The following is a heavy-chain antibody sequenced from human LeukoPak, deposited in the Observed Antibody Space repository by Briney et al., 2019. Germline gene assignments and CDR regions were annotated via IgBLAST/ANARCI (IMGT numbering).Heavy chain of an antibody. J-gene: IGHJ4*02. Sequence: RAGGSLRLSCAASGFTFDDYGMSWVRQAPGKGLEWVSGINWNGGSTGYADSVKGRFTISRDNAKNSLYLQMNSLRAEDTAVYYCAKDRQLGAAADMLLVWYSSGWSFDYWGQGTLVTVSS. CDR3: AKDRQLGAAADMLLVWYSSGWSFDY. CDR1: GFTFDDYG. D-gene: IGHD6-19*01. CDR2: INWNGGST. V-gene: IGHV3-20*04.